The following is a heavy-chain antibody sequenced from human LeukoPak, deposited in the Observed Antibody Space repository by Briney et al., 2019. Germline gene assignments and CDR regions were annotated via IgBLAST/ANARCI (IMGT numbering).Heavy chain of an antibody. CDR2: ISGSGGST. Sequence: GGSLRLSCAXSGFTFSSYAMSWVRQAPGKGLEWVSAISGSGGSTYYADSVKGRFTISRDNSKNTLYLQMNSLRAEDTAVYYCARPSTDYYGSGSYYYYWGQGTLVTVSS. D-gene: IGHD3-10*01. CDR3: ARPSTDYYGSGSYYYY. V-gene: IGHV3-23*01. CDR1: GFTFSSYA. J-gene: IGHJ4*02.